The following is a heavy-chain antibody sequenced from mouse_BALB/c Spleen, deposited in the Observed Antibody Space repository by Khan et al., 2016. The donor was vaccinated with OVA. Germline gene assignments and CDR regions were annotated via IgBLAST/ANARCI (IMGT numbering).Heavy chain of an antibody. CDR3: ARNYDYDEGLAY. CDR2: IWSGGST. D-gene: IGHD2-4*01. Sequence: QVQLQQSGPGLVQPSQSLSITCTVSGFSLTTYGVHWVRQSPGKGLEWLGVIWSGGSTDYNAAFISRLSISKDNSKSQVSFKMNSLQAKYTAIYYCARNYDYDEGLAYWGQGTLVTVSA. CDR1: GFSLTTYG. V-gene: IGHV2-2*02. J-gene: IGHJ3*01.